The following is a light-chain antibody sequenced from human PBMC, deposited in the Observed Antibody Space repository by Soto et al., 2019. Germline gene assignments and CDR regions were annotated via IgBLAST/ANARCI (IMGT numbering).Light chain of an antibody. CDR1: QDISNY. V-gene: IGKV1-33*01. CDR2: DAS. Sequence: DIQMTQSPSSLSASVGDRVTITCQASQDISNYLNWYQQKPGKAPKLLIYDASNLETGVPSRFSGSGSGTDFTFTISSLQQEDIATYYCQQYDNHPPYTFGQGTKLEIK. CDR3: QQYDNHPPYT. J-gene: IGKJ2*01.